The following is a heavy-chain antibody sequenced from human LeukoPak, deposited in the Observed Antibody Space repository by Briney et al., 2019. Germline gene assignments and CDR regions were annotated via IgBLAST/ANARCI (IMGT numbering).Heavy chain of an antibody. D-gene: IGHD6-13*01. CDR1: GFPFTTYN. J-gene: IGHJ6*03. CDR3: ARDPSSWYYYYMDV. CDR2: IDSSSSTI. V-gene: IGHV3-48*04. Sequence: GGSLRLSCAVSGFPFTTYNMNWVRQAPGKGLEWVSYIDSSSSTIYYADSVKGRFTISRDNAKNSLYLQMNSLRAEDTAVYYCARDPSSWYYYYMDVWGKGTTVTVSS.